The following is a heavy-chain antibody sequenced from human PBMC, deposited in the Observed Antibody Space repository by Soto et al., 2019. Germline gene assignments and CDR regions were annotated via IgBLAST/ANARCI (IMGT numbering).Heavy chain of an antibody. CDR3: ARPTSTATTSGYYFDY. J-gene: IGHJ4*02. D-gene: IGHD1-7*01. Sequence: QVQLVQSGAEVKKPGSSVKVSCKASVGTFSSYPISWVRQAPGQGLEWMGRIIPILDITDYAQRFQGRVTITEDKSKSTAYMELSSLSSDDTAVYYCARPTSTATTSGYYFDYWGQGTLVTVSS. V-gene: IGHV1-69*02. CDR2: IIPILDIT. CDR1: VGTFSSYP.